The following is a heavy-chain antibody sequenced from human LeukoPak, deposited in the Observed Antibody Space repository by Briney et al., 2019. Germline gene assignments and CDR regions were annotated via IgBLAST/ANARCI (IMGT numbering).Heavy chain of an antibody. CDR1: GGSIGSYY. D-gene: IGHD3-22*01. CDR2: IYYSGST. V-gene: IGHV4-59*01. J-gene: IGHJ6*02. CDR3: AGNTYYYDSSGYYYYYYGMDV. Sequence: SETLSLTCTVSGGSIGSYYWSWIRQPPGKGLEWIGYIYYSGSTNYNPSLKSRVTISVDTSKNQFSLKLSSVTAADTAVYYCAGNTYYYDSSGYYYYYYGMDVWGQGTTVTVSS.